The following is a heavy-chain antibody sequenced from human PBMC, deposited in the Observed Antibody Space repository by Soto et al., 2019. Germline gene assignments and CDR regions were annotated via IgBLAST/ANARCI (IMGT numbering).Heavy chain of an antibody. Sequence: QVQLQESGPGLVKPSQTLSLTCTVSGGSISSGGYYWSWIRQHPGKGLEWMGYIYYSGSTYYNPSPKSRVTISVDTSKNPFSLKLSSVTAADTAVYYYARVRYYGSGSRGGWFDPWGQGTLVTVSS. V-gene: IGHV4-31*03. J-gene: IGHJ5*02. D-gene: IGHD3-10*01. CDR3: ARVRYYGSGSRGGWFDP. CDR2: IYYSGST. CDR1: GGSISSGGYY.